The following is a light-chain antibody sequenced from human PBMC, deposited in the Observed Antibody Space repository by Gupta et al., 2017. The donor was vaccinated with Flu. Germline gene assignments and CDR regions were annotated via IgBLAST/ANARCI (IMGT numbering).Light chain of an antibody. J-gene: IGLJ3*02. CDR2: DNN. CDR3: GTWDSGLSTGM. CDR1: SSNIGDNY. V-gene: IGLV1-51*01. Sequence: KVTISCSGSSSNIGDNYVSWYQQLPETAPKLLIYDNNKRPSGIPDRFSASKSGTSATLGITGLQTGEEADYYCGTWDSGLSTGMFGGGTRLTVL.